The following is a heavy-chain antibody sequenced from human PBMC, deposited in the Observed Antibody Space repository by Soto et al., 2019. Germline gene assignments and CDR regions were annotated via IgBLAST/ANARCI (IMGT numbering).Heavy chain of an antibody. Sequence: GESLKISCKGSGYIFANDWIAWVRQMPGKGLEWMGIIFPGDSDTRYSPSLQGQVTISADKSINTAYLQWSSLKASDTAVYYCARRVAAHPYFDFWGQGALVTVSS. V-gene: IGHV5-51*01. CDR1: GYIFANDW. D-gene: IGHD6-6*01. CDR3: ARRVAAHPYFDF. CDR2: IFPGDSDT. J-gene: IGHJ4*02.